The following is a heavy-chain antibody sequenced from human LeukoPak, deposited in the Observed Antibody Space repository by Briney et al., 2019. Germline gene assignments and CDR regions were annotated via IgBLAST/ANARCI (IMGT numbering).Heavy chain of an antibody. V-gene: IGHV3-33*01. CDR3: ARDLSVGSIGVDY. CDR2: IWYDGYNK. J-gene: IGHJ4*02. CDR1: GFTFITXX. D-gene: IGHD4-23*01. Sequence: GGSLRLSCAXSGFTFITXXXXXXRQAPXXGLXXXAVIWYDGYNKHYADSVKGXXPISRDNSKNTLYLQMNSLRAEDTAVYYCARDLSVGSIGVDYWGQGTLVTVFS.